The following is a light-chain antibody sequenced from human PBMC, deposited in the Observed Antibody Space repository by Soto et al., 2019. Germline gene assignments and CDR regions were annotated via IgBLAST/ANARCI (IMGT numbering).Light chain of an antibody. CDR1: QSISSW. V-gene: IGKV1-5*01. J-gene: IGKJ4*02. CDR3: QKNGR. Sequence: TLYRAVLYIVAITCRASQSISSWLAWYQQKPGKAPKLLIYDAFSLESGVQSRFSGSGSGTEFTLTISSLQPDDFATYYCQKNGRFGEGTKAE. CDR2: DAF.